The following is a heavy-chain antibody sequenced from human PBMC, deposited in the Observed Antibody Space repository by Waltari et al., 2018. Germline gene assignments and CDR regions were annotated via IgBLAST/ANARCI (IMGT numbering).Heavy chain of an antibody. Sequence: EVQLVESGGGLAQPGGSLRLSCAASGLSFSNYWMTWVRQASGKVPECVANIKQDGSEKFYLDSVKGRFTISRDNAKSSLYLQMNNLRVEDTAVYYCTRGGRDSSWYWRDWGQGTLVTVSS. J-gene: IGHJ4*02. CDR3: TRGGRDSSWYWRD. D-gene: IGHD6-13*01. CDR2: IKQDGSEK. V-gene: IGHV3-7*01. CDR1: GLSFSNYW.